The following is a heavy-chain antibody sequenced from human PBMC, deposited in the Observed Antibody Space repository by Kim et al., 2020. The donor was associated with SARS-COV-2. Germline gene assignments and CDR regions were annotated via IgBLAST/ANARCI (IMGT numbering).Heavy chain of an antibody. V-gene: IGHV3-48*02. CDR1: GFTFSSYS. D-gene: IGHD1-26*01. CDR3: ARELGVVGATTGAFDI. J-gene: IGHJ3*02. CDR2: ISSSSSTI. Sequence: GGSLRLSCAASGFTFSSYSMNWVRQAPGKGLEWVSYISSSSSTIYYADSVKGRFTISRDNAKNSLYLQMNSLRDEDTAVYYCARELGVVGATTGAFDIWGQGTMVTVSS.